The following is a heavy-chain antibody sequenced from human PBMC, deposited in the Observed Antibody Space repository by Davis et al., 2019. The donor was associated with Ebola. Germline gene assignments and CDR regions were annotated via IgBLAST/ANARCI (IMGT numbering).Heavy chain of an antibody. D-gene: IGHD1-26*01. V-gene: IGHV3-21*01. CDR2: ISSSSSYI. Sequence: PGGFLRLSCAASGFTFSSYSMNWVRQAPGKGLEWVSSISSSSSYIYYADSVKGRFTISRDNAKNSLYLQMNSLRAEDTAVYYCARDLVGATEGYFDYWGQGTLVTVSS. J-gene: IGHJ4*02. CDR1: GFTFSSYS. CDR3: ARDLVGATEGYFDY.